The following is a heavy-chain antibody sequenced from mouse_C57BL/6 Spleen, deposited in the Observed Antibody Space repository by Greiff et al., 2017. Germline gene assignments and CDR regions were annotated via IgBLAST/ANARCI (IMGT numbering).Heavy chain of an antibody. CDR3: ARHEDGYSNYGSWFAY. CDR2: FYPGSGSI. CDR1: GYTFTEYT. Sequence: QVQLKESGAELVKPGASVKLSCKASGYTFTEYTIHWVKQRSAQGLEWIGWFYPGSGSIKYNEKFKDKATLTADKSSSTVYMELSRLTSEDSAVYFCARHEDGYSNYGSWFAYWGQGTLVTVSA. V-gene: IGHV1-62-2*01. J-gene: IGHJ3*01. D-gene: IGHD2-5*01.